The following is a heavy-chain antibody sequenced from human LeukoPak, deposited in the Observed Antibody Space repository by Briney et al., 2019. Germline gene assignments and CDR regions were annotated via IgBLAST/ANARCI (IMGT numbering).Heavy chain of an antibody. CDR2: ISAYNGNT. V-gene: IGHV1-18*01. CDR3: ARLRSEEVRGVIPILWDYYYYYYMDV. D-gene: IGHD3-10*01. J-gene: IGHJ6*03. CDR1: GYTFTNYG. Sequence: ASVKVSCKASGYTFTNYGITWVRQAPGQGLEWMGWISAYNGNTNYPQKLQGRVTMTTDTPTSTAYMELRSLRSDDTAVYYCARLRSEEVRGVIPILWDYYYYYYMDVWGKGTTVTVSS.